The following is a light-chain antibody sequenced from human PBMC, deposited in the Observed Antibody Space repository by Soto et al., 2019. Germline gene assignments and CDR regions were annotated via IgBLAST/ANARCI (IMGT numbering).Light chain of an antibody. V-gene: IGKV3-15*01. CDR1: QSVSTN. J-gene: IGKJ2*01. Sequence: EIVMTQSPATLSVFPGERATLSCRASQSVSTNLAWYQQKPGQAPRILIYGASARATGSPARFSGSGSGTEFTLTISSLQSEDFSVYYCHQYDNWPPYTFGQGTKLEIK. CDR3: HQYDNWPPYT. CDR2: GAS.